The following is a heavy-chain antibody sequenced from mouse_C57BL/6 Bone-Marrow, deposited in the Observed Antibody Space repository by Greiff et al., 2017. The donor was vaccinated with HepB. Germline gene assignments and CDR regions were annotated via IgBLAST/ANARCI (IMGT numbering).Heavy chain of an antibody. CDR3: ARSWYGDPYAMDY. J-gene: IGHJ4*01. D-gene: IGHD2-13*01. Sequence: QVQLQQPGAELVRPGSSVKLSCKASGYTFTSYWMHWVKQRPIQGLEWIGNIDPSDSETHYNQKFKDKATLTVDKSSSTAYMQLSSLTSEDSAVYYCARSWYGDPYAMDYWGQGTSVTVSS. CDR1: GYTFTSYW. V-gene: IGHV1-52*01. CDR2: IDPSDSET.